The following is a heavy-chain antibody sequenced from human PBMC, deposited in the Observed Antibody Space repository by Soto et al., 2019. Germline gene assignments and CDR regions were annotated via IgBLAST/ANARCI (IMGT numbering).Heavy chain of an antibody. J-gene: IGHJ6*02. D-gene: IGHD2-15*01. CDR3: ARAECEGGSCYALVGLRYGMDV. V-gene: IGHV3-30-3*01. CDR2: ISYDGNNK. Sequence: QVQLVESGGGVVQPGRSLRLSCAASGFTFSSYAMYWVRQAPGKGLEWVAVISYDGNNKYYADSVKGRFTISRDNSKNRLNLQMNSLRAEDTAVYYCARAECEGGSCYALVGLRYGMDVWGQGTMVTVSS. CDR1: GFTFSSYA.